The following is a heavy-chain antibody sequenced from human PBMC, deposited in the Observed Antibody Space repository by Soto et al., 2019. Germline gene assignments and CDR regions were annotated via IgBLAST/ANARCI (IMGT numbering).Heavy chain of an antibody. CDR3: ERTHYYYFWRGNVYDAFDI. CDR2: INSDGSST. D-gene: IGHD3-3*01. J-gene: IGHJ3*02. V-gene: IGHV3-74*01. CDR1: GFTFSSYW. Sequence: GGSLRLSCAASGFTFSSYWMHWVRQAPGKGLEWVSRINSDGSSTSYADSVKGRFTISRDNAKNTLYLQMNSLRAEDMDMYYCERTHYYYFWRGNVYDAFDIWGQGTMVTVSS.